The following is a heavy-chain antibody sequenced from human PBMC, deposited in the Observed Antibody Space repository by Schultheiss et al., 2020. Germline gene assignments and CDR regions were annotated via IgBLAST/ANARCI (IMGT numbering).Heavy chain of an antibody. D-gene: IGHD3-22*01. CDR1: GFTFSSYG. CDR3: AKAQRVGSKVVTPFDY. CDR2: ISGSGGST. J-gene: IGHJ4*02. V-gene: IGHV3-23*01. Sequence: GGSLRLSCAASGFTFSSYGMHWVRQAPGKGLEWVSAISGSGGSTYYADSVKGRFTISRDNAKNSLYLQMNSLRAEDTAVYYCAKAQRVGSKVVTPFDYWGKGTLVTVSS.